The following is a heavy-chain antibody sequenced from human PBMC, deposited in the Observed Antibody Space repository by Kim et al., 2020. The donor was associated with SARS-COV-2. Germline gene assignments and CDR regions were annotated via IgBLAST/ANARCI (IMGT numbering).Heavy chain of an antibody. CDR3: ARAPLHAYYGMDV. V-gene: IGHV4-61*01. Sequence: SETLSLTCTVSGGSVSSGSYYWSWIRQPPGKGLEWIGNIYYSGSTNYNPSLKSRVTISVDTSKNQFSLKLSSVTAADTAVYYCARAPLHAYYGMDVWGQGTTVTVSS. J-gene: IGHJ6*02. CDR2: IYYSGST. CDR1: GGSVSSGSYY.